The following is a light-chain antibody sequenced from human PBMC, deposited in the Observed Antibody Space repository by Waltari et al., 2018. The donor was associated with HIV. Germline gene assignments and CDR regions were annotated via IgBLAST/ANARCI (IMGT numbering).Light chain of an antibody. Sequence: QSVLTQPPSASGTPGQWVTISCSGSSSNIGSNTVNWYQQLPGTAPKLLIYSNNQRPSGIPDRFSGSKSGTSASLGISGLQSEDEADYYCAPWDDSLNGPVFGGGTKLTVL. CDR3: APWDDSLNGPV. J-gene: IGLJ3*02. CDR1: SSNIGSNT. CDR2: SNN. V-gene: IGLV1-44*01.